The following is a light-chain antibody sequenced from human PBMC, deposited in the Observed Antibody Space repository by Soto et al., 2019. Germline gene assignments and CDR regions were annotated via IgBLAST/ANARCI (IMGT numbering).Light chain of an antibody. CDR1: QDINNY. V-gene: IGKV1-39*01. CDR2: AAS. J-gene: IGKJ4*01. Sequence: DIQMTQSPSSLSASIVDSATISCRASQDINNYINWYQMKHGKGPALLSYAASSLQSGVPSRFSGSGSGTDFTLTISSLQPGDFATYYCQQSYGTPQITFGGGNKVDVK. CDR3: QQSYGTPQIT.